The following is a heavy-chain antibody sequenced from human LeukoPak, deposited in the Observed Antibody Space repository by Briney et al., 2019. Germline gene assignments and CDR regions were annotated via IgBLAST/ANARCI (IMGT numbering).Heavy chain of an antibody. V-gene: IGHV4-38-2*02. CDR3: AREGAAPVIDP. CDR1: GYSITSGFS. Sequence: SETLSLTCAVFGYSITSGFSWGWIRQPPGKGLEWIGTISHSGSTDYKSTLESRLTIPMDTSKNQFSLRLTSVTAADTAVYYCAREGAAPVIDPWGQGTLVTVSS. D-gene: IGHD3-16*01. J-gene: IGHJ5*02. CDR2: ISHSGST.